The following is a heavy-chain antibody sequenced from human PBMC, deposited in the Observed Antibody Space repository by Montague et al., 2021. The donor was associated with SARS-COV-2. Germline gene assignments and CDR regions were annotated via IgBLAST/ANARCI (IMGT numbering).Heavy chain of an antibody. CDR1: GGSISSSSYY. V-gene: IGHV4-39*01. Sequence: SETLSLTCTVSGGSISSSSYYWGWIRQPPGKGLEWIGSIHYSGSTYYNPSLKSRVTISVDTSKNQFSLRLSSVTAADTAVYYCASHERQWLRLYPYYFDYWGQGTLVTVSS. D-gene: IGHD5-12*01. CDR3: ASHERQWLRLYPYYFDY. J-gene: IGHJ4*02. CDR2: IHYSGST.